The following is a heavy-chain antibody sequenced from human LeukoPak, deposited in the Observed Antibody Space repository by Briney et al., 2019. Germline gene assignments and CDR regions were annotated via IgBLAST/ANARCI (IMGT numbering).Heavy chain of an antibody. Sequence: ASVKVSCKASGGTFSSYGISWVRQAPGQGLEWMGWISAYNGYTNYAQKLQGRVTMTTDTSTSTAYMELRSLRSDDTAVYYCARDQAWGRSFDPWGQGTLVTVSS. CDR1: GGTFSSYG. J-gene: IGHJ5*02. D-gene: IGHD3-16*01. V-gene: IGHV1-18*01. CDR3: ARDQAWGRSFDP. CDR2: ISAYNGYT.